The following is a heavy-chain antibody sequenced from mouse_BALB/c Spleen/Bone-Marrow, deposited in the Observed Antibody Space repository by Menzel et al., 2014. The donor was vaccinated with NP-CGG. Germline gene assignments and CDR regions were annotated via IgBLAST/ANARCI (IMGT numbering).Heavy chain of an antibody. V-gene: IGHV1-80*01. J-gene: IGHJ3*01. CDR3: ARTPWFAY. Sequence: VQLQQSGAELVRPGSSVKISCKASGYAFSSYWMNWVRQRPGQGLEWIGQIYPGDGDTNYNGKFKGKATLTADRSSSTAYMQLSSLTSKDSAVYFCARTPWFAYWGQGTLVTVSA. CDR1: GYAFSSYW. CDR2: IYPGDGDT.